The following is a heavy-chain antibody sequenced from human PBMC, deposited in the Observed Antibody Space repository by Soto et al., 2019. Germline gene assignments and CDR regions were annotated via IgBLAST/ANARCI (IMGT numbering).Heavy chain of an antibody. CDR3: ARGTDYTQIASYHYGMDV. Sequence: ETLSLTCTVSGKSVSTFYWSWIRQPPGKGLEWIGHAYYSGSTNYDPSLKSRVTISVDMSKDQVSLRLTSVTAADTAVYYCARGTDYTQIASYHYGMDVWGQGTSVTVSS. CDR2: AYYSGST. J-gene: IGHJ6*02. CDR1: GKSVSTFY. D-gene: IGHD4-4*01. V-gene: IGHV4-59*02.